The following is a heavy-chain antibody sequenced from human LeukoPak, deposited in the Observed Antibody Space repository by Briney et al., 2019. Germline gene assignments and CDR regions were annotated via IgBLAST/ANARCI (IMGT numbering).Heavy chain of an antibody. CDR1: GFTFSIYS. V-gene: IGHV3-48*02. CDR2: ISGRSSST. J-gene: IGHJ4*02. D-gene: IGHD4-23*01. CDR3: ARNPGGIGDY. Sequence: GGSLRLSCAASGFTFSIYSMKWVRQAPGKGREWVSFISGRSSSTFYADSAKGRFTVSRDNAKNTLYLQTTSLRDEDTAVYYCARNPGGIGDYWGQGTLVTVSS.